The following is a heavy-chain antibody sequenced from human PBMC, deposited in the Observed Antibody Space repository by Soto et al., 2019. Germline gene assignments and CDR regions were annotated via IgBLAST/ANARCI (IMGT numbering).Heavy chain of an antibody. CDR2: VKSNADGGTT. CDR1: GFTFSSYA. D-gene: IGHD2-15*01. CDR3: ATDCRSRASCYSEDY. V-gene: IGHV3-15*01. J-gene: IGHJ4*01. Sequence: GGSLRLSCAASGFTFSSYAMSWVRQAPGKGLESVGRVKSNADGGTTDYAAPVKGRFTISRDDSQSTLFLQMNSLKTEDTALYYCATDCRSRASCYSEDYWGHGTLVTVSS.